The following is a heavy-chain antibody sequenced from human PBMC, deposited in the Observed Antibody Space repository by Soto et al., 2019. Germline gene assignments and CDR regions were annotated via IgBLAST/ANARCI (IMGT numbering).Heavy chain of an antibody. D-gene: IGHD6-19*01. V-gene: IGHV4-59*08. CDR3: ARHSSGWSGVDY. CDR1: GGSISSYY. J-gene: IGHJ4*02. CDR2: IYYSGST. Sequence: QVQLQESGPGLVKPSETLSLTCTVSGGSISSYYWRWIRQPPGKGLEWIGYIYYSGSTNYNPSLKSRVTISVDTSKNQFSLKLSSVTAADTAVYYCARHSSGWSGVDYWGQGTLVTVSS.